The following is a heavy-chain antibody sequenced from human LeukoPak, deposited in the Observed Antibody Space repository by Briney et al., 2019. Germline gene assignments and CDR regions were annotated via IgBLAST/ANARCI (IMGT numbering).Heavy chain of an antibody. CDR1: GGSISSSSYY. CDR2: IYYSGST. V-gene: IGHV4-39*01. D-gene: IGHD6-13*01. J-gene: IGHJ4*02. CDR3: ASSGIAADDY. Sequence: PSETLSLTCTVSGGSISSSSYYWGWIRQPPGKGLEWIGSIYYSGSTYYNPSLKSRVTISVDTSKNQFSLKLSSVTAGDTAVYYCASSGIAADDYWGQGTLVTVSS.